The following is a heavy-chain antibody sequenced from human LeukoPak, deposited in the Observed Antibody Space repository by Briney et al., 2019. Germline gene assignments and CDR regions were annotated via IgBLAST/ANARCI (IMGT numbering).Heavy chain of an antibody. V-gene: IGHV4-34*01. Sequence: SETLSLTCAVYGGSFSGYYWSWIRQPPGKGLEWIGEINHSGSTNYNPSLKSGVTISVDTSKNQFSLKLSSVTAADTAVYYCFGRNQLTGSRAVVSTRNGFDYWGQGTLVTVSS. D-gene: IGHD6-19*01. CDR2: INHSGST. CDR1: GGSFSGYY. J-gene: IGHJ4*02. CDR3: FGRNQLTGSRAVVSTRNGFDY.